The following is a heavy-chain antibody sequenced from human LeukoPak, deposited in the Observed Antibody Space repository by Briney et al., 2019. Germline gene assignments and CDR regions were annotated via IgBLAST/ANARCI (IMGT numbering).Heavy chain of an antibody. Sequence: GGSLRLSCAASGFTFSSYAMSWVRQAPGKGLEWVSAISGSGGSTYYADSVKGRFTISRDNSKNTLYLQMSSLRAEDTALYYCAKDRNFWPGSSGFDYWGQGTLVTVSS. CDR3: AKDRNFWPGSSGFDY. CDR1: GFTFSSYA. V-gene: IGHV3-23*01. CDR2: ISGSGGST. J-gene: IGHJ4*02. D-gene: IGHD3/OR15-3a*01.